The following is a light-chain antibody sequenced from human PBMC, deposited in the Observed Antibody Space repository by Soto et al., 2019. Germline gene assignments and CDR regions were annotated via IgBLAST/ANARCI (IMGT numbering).Light chain of an antibody. V-gene: IGKV3-15*01. Sequence: VMRQSPATLSVSPGEGATLSCRASQSVRSHLAWYQQKPGQPPRLLIYGASTRATGIPARFSGSGFGTEFTLTISSLQSEDFAVYYCQQYKNWPLFGQGTRLEIK. CDR1: QSVRSH. CDR2: GAS. J-gene: IGKJ5*01. CDR3: QQYKNWPL.